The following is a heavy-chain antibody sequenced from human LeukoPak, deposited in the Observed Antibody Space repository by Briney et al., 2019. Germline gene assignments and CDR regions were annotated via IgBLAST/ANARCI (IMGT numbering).Heavy chain of an antibody. CDR1: DGFITNYY. J-gene: IGHJ4*02. CDR2: IYHSGST. Sequence: SDTLSLTCTVSDGFITNYYWSWIRQPPGKGLEWIGYIYHSGSTYHNPSLKSRVTISVDRSKNQFSLKLSSVTAADTAVYYCARRPTTTSFDYWGQGTLVTVSS. CDR3: ARRPTTTSFDY. D-gene: IGHD1-26*01. V-gene: IGHV4-59*07.